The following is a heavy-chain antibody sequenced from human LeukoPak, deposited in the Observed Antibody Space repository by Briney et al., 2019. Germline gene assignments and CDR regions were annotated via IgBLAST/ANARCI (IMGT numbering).Heavy chain of an antibody. CDR2: IYYSGST. CDR1: GGSISSYY. V-gene: IGHV4-59*08. D-gene: IGHD3-10*01. CDR3: ARRNRGVIYDAFDI. Sequence: PSETLSLTCTVSGGSISSYYWSWIRQPPGKGLEWIGYIYYSGSTNYNPSLKSRVTISVDTSKNQFPLKLSSVTAADTAVYYCARRNRGVIYDAFDIWGQGTMVTVSS. J-gene: IGHJ3*02.